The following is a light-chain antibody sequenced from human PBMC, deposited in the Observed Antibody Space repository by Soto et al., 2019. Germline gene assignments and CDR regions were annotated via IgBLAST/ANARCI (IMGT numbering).Light chain of an antibody. V-gene: IGLV2-14*01. CDR2: DVS. Sequence: QSVLTQPASVSGSPGQSITISCTGTSIDVGGYNYVSWYQQHPGKAPKLMIYDVSNRPSGVSNRFSGSKSGNTAFLTISGLQAEDEADYYCSSYTSSRGVFGTGTKVTVL. CDR1: SIDVGGYNY. CDR3: SSYTSSRGV. J-gene: IGLJ1*01.